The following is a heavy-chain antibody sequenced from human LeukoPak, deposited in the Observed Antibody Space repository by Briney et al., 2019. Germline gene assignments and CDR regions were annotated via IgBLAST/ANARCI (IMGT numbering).Heavy chain of an antibody. D-gene: IGHD6-19*01. J-gene: IGHJ4*02. Sequence: VKVSCKASGGTFSSYAISWVRQAPGQGLEWMGGIIPIFGTANYAQKFQGRVTIIADESTSTAYMELSSLRSEDTAVYYCARVKGQWLVLRNYYFDYWGQGTLVTVSS. CDR2: IIPIFGTA. CDR3: ARVKGQWLVLRNYYFDY. V-gene: IGHV1-69*13. CDR1: GGTFSSYA.